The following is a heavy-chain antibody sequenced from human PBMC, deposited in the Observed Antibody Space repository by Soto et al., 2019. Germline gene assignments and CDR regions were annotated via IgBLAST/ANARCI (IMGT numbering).Heavy chain of an antibody. CDR1: GGTFSNYA. CDR3: ARDGRNSLYGPGYYGMDV. Sequence: VASVKVSCKASGGTFSNYAISWVRQAPGQGLEWMGGIIPIFGTANYAQKFQGRVTITADESTSTAYMELSSLRSEDAAVYHFARDGRNSLYGPGYYGMDVCGQWTTVTVSS. V-gene: IGHV1-69*13. D-gene: IGHD6-13*01. CDR2: IIPIFGTA. J-gene: IGHJ6*02.